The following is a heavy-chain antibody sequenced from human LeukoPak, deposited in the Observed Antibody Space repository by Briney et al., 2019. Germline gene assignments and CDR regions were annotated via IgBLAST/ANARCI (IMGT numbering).Heavy chain of an antibody. CDR1: GDSFSNYSAA. J-gene: IGHJ5*01. V-gene: IGHV6-1*01. CDR2: TYYRSRWYT. Sequence: SQTLSLTCVVTGDSFSNYSAAWVWLRQSPSRGLEWLGRTYYRSRWYTDYAPAMKSRITVSPDTSKNQFSLQVNSVTPEDTAVYYCARSLRGTYLGALDSWGQGTLVTVSS. CDR3: ARSLRGTYLGALDS. D-gene: IGHD7-27*01.